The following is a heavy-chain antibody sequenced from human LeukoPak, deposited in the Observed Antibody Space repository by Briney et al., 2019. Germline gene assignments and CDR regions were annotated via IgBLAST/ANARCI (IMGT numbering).Heavy chain of an antibody. CDR3: AKVGGPENIWFGELY. V-gene: IGHV4-59*01. CDR2: IYYSGST. Sequence: SETLSLTCTVSGGSICSYYWTWIRQPPGKGLEWIGYIYYSGSTNYNPSLKSRVTISVDTSKNQFSLKLTSVTAADTAVYDCAKVGGPENIWFGELYWGQGTLVTVSS. J-gene: IGHJ4*02. CDR1: GGSICSYY. D-gene: IGHD3-10*01.